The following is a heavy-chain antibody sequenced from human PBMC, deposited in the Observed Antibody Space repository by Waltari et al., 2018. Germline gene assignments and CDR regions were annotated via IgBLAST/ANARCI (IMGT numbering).Heavy chain of an antibody. Sequence: QVQLQQWGAGLLKPSETLSLTCAVYGGSFSGYYWSWIRQPPGKGLEWIGEINHSGSTNHNPSLKSRVTISVDTSKNQFSLKLSSVTAADTAVYYCARKRHYVSGSYYRNWFDPWGQGTLVTVSS. CDR1: GGSFSGYY. CDR3: ARKRHYVSGSYYRNWFDP. CDR2: INHSGST. V-gene: IGHV4-34*01. D-gene: IGHD3-10*01. J-gene: IGHJ5*02.